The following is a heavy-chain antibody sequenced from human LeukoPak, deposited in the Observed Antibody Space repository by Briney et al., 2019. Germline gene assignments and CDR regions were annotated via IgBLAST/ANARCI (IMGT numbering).Heavy chain of an antibody. J-gene: IGHJ4*02. CDR1: GYTFTSYY. V-gene: IGHV1-46*01. CDR2: INPSGGST. Sequence: GASVKVSCKASGYTFTSYYMHWVRQAPGQGLEWMGIINPSGGSTSYAQKFQGRVTITADESTSTAYMELSSLRSEDTAVYYCARDSGGRDGYNHFDYWGQGTLVTVSS. D-gene: IGHD5-24*01. CDR3: ARDSGGRDGYNHFDY.